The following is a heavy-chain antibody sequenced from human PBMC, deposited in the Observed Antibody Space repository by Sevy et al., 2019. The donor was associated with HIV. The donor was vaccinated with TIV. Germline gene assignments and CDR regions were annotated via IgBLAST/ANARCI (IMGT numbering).Heavy chain of an antibody. V-gene: IGHV4-59*01. CDR3: ARDTGVVVPAATYNWFDP. J-gene: IGHJ5*02. D-gene: IGHD2-2*01. CDR1: GGSISSYY. Sequence: SETLSLTCTVSGGSISSYYWSWIWQPPGKGLEWIGYIYYSGSTNYNPSPKSRVTISVDTSKNQFSLKLSSVTAADTAVYYCARDTGVVVPAATYNWFDPWGQGTLVTVSS. CDR2: IYYSGST.